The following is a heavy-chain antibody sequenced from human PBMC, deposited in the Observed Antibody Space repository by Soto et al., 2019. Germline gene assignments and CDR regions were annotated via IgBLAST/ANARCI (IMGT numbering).Heavy chain of an antibody. CDR1: GYSFTSDY. D-gene: IGHD6-13*01. CDR3: ARGYSSAWYSLGD. V-gene: IGHV1-8*01. Sequence: QVQLVQSGAEVMKPGASVKVSCKASGYSFTSDYISWVRQATGQGLEWLGWMNPNSGNTGYAQKFQGRVTMTRNSSITTAYKELCSLRSDDTAVYYGARGYSSAWYSLGDWGQGTLVTVSS. J-gene: IGHJ4*02. CDR2: MNPNSGNT.